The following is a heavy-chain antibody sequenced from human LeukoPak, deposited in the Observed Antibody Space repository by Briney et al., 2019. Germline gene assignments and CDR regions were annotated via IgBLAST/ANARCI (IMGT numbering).Heavy chain of an antibody. Sequence: GGSLRLSCAASGFTFSSYAMSWVRQAPGKGLEWVSTFSGSGGSTYYADSVKGRFTISRDNSKNTLYLQMNSLRAEDTAVYYCARVQKGEIDYWGQGTLVTVSS. J-gene: IGHJ4*02. CDR1: GFTFSSYA. V-gene: IGHV3-23*01. CDR2: FSGSGGST. CDR3: ARVQKGEIDY.